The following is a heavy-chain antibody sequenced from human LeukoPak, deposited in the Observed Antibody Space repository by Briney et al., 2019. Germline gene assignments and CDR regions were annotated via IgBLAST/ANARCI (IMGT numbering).Heavy chain of an antibody. D-gene: IGHD1-26*01. CDR1: GFTFSSYG. J-gene: IGHJ4*02. Sequence: SGGSLRLSCAASGFTFSSYGMHWVRQAPGKGLEWVAVISYDGSNKYYADSVKGRFTISRDNSKNTLYLQMNSLRAEDTAVYYCAKNAVGGSYYYWGQGTLVTVSS. CDR3: AKNAVGGSYYY. CDR2: ISYDGSNK. V-gene: IGHV3-30*18.